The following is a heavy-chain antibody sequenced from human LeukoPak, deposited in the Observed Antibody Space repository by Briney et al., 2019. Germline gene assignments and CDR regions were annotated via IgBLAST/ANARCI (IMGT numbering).Heavy chain of an antibody. V-gene: IGHV3-33*01. CDR3: ARDRVAVAGPGSYYFDY. CDR2: IWYDGSNK. CDR1: GFTFSSYG. D-gene: IGHD6-19*01. Sequence: GRSLRLSCAASGFTFSSYGMRWVRQAPGKGLEWVAVIWYDGSNKYYADSVKGRFTISRDNSKNTLYLQMNSLRAEDTAVYYCARDRVAVAGPGSYYFDYWGQGTLVTVSS. J-gene: IGHJ4*02.